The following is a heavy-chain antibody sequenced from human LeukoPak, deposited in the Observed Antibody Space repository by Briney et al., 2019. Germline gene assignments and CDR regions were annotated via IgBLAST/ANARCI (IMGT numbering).Heavy chain of an antibody. CDR2: INYSGST. V-gene: IGHV4-59*01. Sequence: SETLSLTCTVSGGSISSYYWSWIRQPPGKGLEWIGYINYSGSTNYNPSLKSRVTISVDTSKNQFSLKLSSVTAADTAVYYCAIATTFGGVIAHFDYWGQGTLATVSS. D-gene: IGHD3-16*02. CDR1: GGSISSYY. J-gene: IGHJ4*02. CDR3: AIATTFGGVIAHFDY.